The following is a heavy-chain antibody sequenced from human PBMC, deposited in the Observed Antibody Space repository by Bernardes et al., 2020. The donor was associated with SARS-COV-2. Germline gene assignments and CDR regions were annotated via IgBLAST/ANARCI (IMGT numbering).Heavy chain of an antibody. CDR1: GFTFSSYG. D-gene: IGHD2-2*01. CDR3: ARSLLYCSSTSCHYYYYYYGMDV. CDR2: ISYDGSNK. J-gene: IGHJ6*02. V-gene: IGHV3-30*03. Sequence: GGSLRLSCAASGFTFSSYGMHWVRQAPGKGLEWVAVISYDGSNKYYADSVKGRFTISRDNSKNTLYLQMNSLRAEDTAVYYCARSLLYCSSTSCHYYYYYYGMDVWGQGTTVTVSS.